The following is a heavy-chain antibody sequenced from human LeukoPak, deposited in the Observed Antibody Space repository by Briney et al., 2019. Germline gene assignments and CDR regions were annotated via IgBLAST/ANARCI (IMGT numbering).Heavy chain of an antibody. CDR1: GFSFSRYG. CDR2: ISFDGTTQ. J-gene: IGHJ4*02. D-gene: IGHD3-9*01. V-gene: IGHV3-30*18. Sequence: GGSLRLSCAASGFSFSRYGMHRVRQAPGKGLEWVTIISFDGTTQYYADSVKGRFTVSRDNSKNTLSLQMNSLRPEDTAVYYCAKKTDILTGYSSFDYWGQGTLVTVSS. CDR3: AKKTDILTGYSSFDY.